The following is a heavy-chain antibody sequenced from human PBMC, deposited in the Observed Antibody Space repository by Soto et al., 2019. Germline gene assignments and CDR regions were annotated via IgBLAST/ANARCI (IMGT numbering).Heavy chain of an antibody. V-gene: IGHV4-31*03. Sequence: QVRLQESGPGLVKPSQTLSLTCTVSGGSISSGGYYWSWIRQHPVKGLEWIGYIYYSGSTYYNPSLKGRVTISVDTSKNQFSLKLSSVTAADTAVYYCARIWGIAARQGPLTFDNWGQGTLVTVSS. CDR1: GGSISSGGYY. CDR2: IYYSGST. D-gene: IGHD6-6*01. CDR3: ARIWGIAARQGPLTFDN. J-gene: IGHJ4*02.